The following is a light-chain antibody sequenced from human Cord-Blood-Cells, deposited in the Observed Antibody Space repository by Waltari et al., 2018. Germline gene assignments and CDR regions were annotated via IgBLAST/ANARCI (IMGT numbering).Light chain of an antibody. J-gene: IGLJ1*01. CDR2: EGS. CDR3: CSYAGSSTYV. V-gene: IGLV2-23*01. Sequence: ALTQPASVPVSPGQSINISCTGTSCDVGRYNTVPLYQQHPGKAPKLMIYEGSKRPSGVSNRFSGSKSGNTASLTISGLQAEDEADYYCCSYAGSSTYVFGTGTKVTVL. CDR1: SCDVGRYNT.